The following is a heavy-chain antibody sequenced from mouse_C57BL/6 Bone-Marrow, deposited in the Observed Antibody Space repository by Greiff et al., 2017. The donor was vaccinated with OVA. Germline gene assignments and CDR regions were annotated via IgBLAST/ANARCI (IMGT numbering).Heavy chain of an antibody. CDR1: GFTFSDYY. D-gene: IGHD3-2*02. CDR2: ISNGGGST. CDR3: ARHRLLRNYAMDY. Sequence: EVKVVESGGGLVQPGGSLKLSCAASGFTFSDYYMYWVRQTPEKRLEWVAYISNGGGSTYYPDTVKGRFTISRDNAKNTLYLQMSRLKSEDTAMYYCARHRLLRNYAMDYWGQGTSVTVSS. V-gene: IGHV5-12*01. J-gene: IGHJ4*01.